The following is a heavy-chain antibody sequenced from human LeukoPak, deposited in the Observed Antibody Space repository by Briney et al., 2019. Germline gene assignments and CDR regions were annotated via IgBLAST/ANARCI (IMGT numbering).Heavy chain of an antibody. V-gene: IGHV4-4*02. J-gene: IGHJ2*01. CDR1: GDSISGNNW. CDR2: IYHSGST. Sequence: SGTLSLTCAVSGDSISGNNWWSWVRQPPGKGLEWIGEIYHSGSTTYNPSLKSRVTISVDTSKNQFSLKLSSVTAADTAVYYCARMVGPRYFDLWGRGTLVTVSS. CDR3: ARMVGPRYFDL. D-gene: IGHD1-26*01.